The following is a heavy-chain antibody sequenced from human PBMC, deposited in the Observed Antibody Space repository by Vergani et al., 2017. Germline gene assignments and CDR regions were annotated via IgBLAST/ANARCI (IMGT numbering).Heavy chain of an antibody. V-gene: IGHV4-4*03. Sequence: QVQLQESGPGLVKPPGTLSLTCAVSGDSISSNNCWTWVRQPPGKGLEWLGEICHTEDTKYSPSLKSRVTVSVDTSKNQFSLKLSSVTAADTAVYYCARDLVVTVVVPAAIPAYYYYYYMDVWGKGTTVTVSS. CDR3: ARDLVVTVVVPAAIPAYYYYYYMDV. D-gene: IGHD2-2*02. J-gene: IGHJ6*03. CDR2: ICHTEDT. CDR1: GDSISSNNC.